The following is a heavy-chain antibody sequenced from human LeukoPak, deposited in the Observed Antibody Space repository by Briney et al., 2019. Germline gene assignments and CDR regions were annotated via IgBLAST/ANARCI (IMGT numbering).Heavy chain of an antibody. J-gene: IGHJ4*02. V-gene: IGHV3-66*01. CDR2: IYSGGST. Sequence: GGSLRLSCAASGFTFSSYAMSWVRQAPGKGLEWVSVIYSGGSTYYADSVKGRFTISRDNSKNTLYLQMNSLRAEDTAVYYCAVTIVVATRASDYWGQGTLVTVSS. CDR1: GFTFSSYA. D-gene: IGHD2-21*02. CDR3: AVTIVVATRASDY.